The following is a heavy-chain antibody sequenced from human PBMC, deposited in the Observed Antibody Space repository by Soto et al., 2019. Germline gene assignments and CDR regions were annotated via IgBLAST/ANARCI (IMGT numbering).Heavy chain of an antibody. J-gene: IGHJ6*02. Sequence: QVQLRESGPGLVKPSETLSLTCTVSGDSITSYYWSWIRQPPGKGLEWIGYMYYSGSTNYNPSLKSRVTMSVDTSKNRFAVTLSSVTAADTAVYYCARLRAYSGYSYGMDVWGQGTTVTVSS. CDR1: GDSITSYY. V-gene: IGHV4-59*01. CDR2: MYYSGST. D-gene: IGHD5-12*01. CDR3: ARLRAYSGYSYGMDV.